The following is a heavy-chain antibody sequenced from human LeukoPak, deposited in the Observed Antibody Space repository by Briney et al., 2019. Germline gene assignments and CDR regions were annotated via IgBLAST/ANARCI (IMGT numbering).Heavy chain of an antibody. Sequence: GGSLRLSCAASGFTFSSYGMHWVRQAPGKGLEWVSSISSSSSYIYYADSVKGRFTISRDNAKDSLYLQMNSLRAEDTAVYYCAREHDSPVLNYWGQGTLVTVSS. CDR1: GFTFSSYG. D-gene: IGHD3-9*01. J-gene: IGHJ4*02. V-gene: IGHV3-21*01. CDR3: AREHDSPVLNY. CDR2: ISSSSSYI.